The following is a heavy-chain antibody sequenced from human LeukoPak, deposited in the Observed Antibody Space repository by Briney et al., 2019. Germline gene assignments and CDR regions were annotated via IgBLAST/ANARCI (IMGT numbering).Heavy chain of an antibody. Sequence: GESLKISCKGSGYIFTSYWIGWVRQMPGKGLEWMGIIYPGDSDTRYSPSFQGQVTISADKSISTAYLQWSSLKASDTAMYYCAAPAHKSSGQADYWGQGTLVTVSS. CDR1: GYIFTSYW. J-gene: IGHJ4*02. D-gene: IGHD6-19*01. CDR3: AAPAHKSSGQADY. V-gene: IGHV5-51*01. CDR2: IYPGDSDT.